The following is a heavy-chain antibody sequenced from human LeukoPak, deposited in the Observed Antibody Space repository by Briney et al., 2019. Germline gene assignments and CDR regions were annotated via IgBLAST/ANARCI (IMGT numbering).Heavy chain of an antibody. D-gene: IGHD3-22*01. J-gene: IGHJ4*02. CDR3: ARHYDSSGYHLSPFDC. CDR1: GDSISSYY. V-gene: IGHV4-59*08. CDR2: IYYSGST. Sequence: SETLSLTCTVSGDSISSYYWSWIRQPPGKGLEWIGYIYYSGSTNYNPSLKSRVTISVDTSKKQLSLKLSSVTAADTAVYYCARHYDSSGYHLSPFDCWGRGILVTVP.